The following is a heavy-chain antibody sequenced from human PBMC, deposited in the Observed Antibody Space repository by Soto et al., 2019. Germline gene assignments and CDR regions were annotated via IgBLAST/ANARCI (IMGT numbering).Heavy chain of an antibody. Sequence: SVKVSCKASSDTFSFYTINWVRQAPGLGLEWLGRINPILSMSNYAQYFQGRVTITADKSTSTAYMELSSLRSEDTAVYYCARVSGSYYYGMDVWG. J-gene: IGHJ6*02. D-gene: IGHD1-26*01. CDR3: ARVSGSYYYGMDV. V-gene: IGHV1-69*02. CDR1: SDTFSFYT. CDR2: INPILSMS.